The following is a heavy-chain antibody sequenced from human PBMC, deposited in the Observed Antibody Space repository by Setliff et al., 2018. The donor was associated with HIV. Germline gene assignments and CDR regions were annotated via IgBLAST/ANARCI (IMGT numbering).Heavy chain of an antibody. J-gene: IGHJ4*02. Sequence: PGGSLRLSCAVSGITFGNAWMSWVRQAPGKGLEWVGRIKSKAYGETTEYAASVKGRFTLSRDDSKSIAYLQMSSLKTEDTGVYYCTPPPGTYWGQGTLVTVSS. V-gene: IGHV3-15*01. D-gene: IGHD1-1*01. CDR1: GITFGNAW. CDR3: TPPPGTY. CDR2: IKSKAYGETT.